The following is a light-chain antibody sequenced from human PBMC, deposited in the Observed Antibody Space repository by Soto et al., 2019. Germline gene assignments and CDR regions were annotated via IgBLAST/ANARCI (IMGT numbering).Light chain of an antibody. Sequence: EIVLTQSPGTLSLSPGEGATLSCRASQSVTGTNLAWYQQRPGQAPRLLIYDAVRRATGIPDRFSGSGSGTDFTLTISSLQPEDFATYYCQQSYSTRWTFGQGTKVEIK. V-gene: IGKV3D-20*02. CDR1: QSVTGTN. CDR3: QQSYSTRWT. CDR2: DAV. J-gene: IGKJ1*01.